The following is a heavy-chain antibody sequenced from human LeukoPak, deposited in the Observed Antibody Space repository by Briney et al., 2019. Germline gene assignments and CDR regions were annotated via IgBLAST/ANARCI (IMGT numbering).Heavy chain of an antibody. CDR1: GFTFSSYG. Sequence: PGGSLRLSCAASGFTFSSYGMHWVRQAPGKGLEWVAFIRYDGSNKYYADSVKGRFTISRDNSKNTLYLQMNSLRAEDTAVYYCAKDDYCSSTSCYTFDYWGQGTLVTVSS. D-gene: IGHD2-2*02. CDR3: AKDDYCSSTSCYTFDY. J-gene: IGHJ4*02. CDR2: IRYDGSNK. V-gene: IGHV3-30*02.